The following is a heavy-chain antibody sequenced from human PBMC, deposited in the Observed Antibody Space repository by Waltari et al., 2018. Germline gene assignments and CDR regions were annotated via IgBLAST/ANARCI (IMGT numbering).Heavy chain of an antibody. J-gene: IGHJ3*02. V-gene: IGHV4-38-2*01. CDR1: GYSISSGYY. D-gene: IGHD2-2*01. CDR3: ASLDIVVVPAADNAFDI. CDR2: IYHSGST. Sequence: QVQLQESGPGLVKPSETLSLTCAVSGYSISSGYYWGWIRQPPGKGLEWIGSIYHSGSTYYNPSLKSRVTISVDTSKNQFSLKLSSVTAADTAVYYCASLDIVVVPAADNAFDIWGQGTMVTVSS.